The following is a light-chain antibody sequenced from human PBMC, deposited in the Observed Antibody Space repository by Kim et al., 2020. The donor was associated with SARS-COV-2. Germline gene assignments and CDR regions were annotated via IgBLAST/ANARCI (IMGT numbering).Light chain of an antibody. Sequence: ELTQPPSASGTPGQRITISCSGNSSNIGTNTVNWYQQLPGTAPKLLIYSNNQRPSGVPDQFSGSKSGTSASLAISGLQSEDEADYYCAAWDDSLNGWVFGGGTQLTVL. J-gene: IGLJ3*02. CDR1: SSNIGTNT. CDR3: AAWDDSLNGWV. V-gene: IGLV1-44*01. CDR2: SNN.